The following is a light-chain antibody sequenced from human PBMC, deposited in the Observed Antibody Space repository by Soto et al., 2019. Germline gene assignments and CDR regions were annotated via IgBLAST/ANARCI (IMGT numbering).Light chain of an antibody. V-gene: IGKV4-1*01. J-gene: IGKJ1*01. CDR3: HQYYSTPT. Sequence: IVMSQSPDSLTVSLGERATINCKSSQSLLDSSKNKIYLAWYQQRPGQPPNLLIYGASTRDSGVPDRFSGSGSGTDFTLTFSSLQAEDVAVYYCHQYYSTPTFGQGTKVEIK. CDR1: QSLLDSSKNKIY. CDR2: GAS.